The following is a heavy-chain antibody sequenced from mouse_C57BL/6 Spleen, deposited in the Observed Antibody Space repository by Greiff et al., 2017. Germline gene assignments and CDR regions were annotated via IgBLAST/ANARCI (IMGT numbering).Heavy chain of an antibody. CDR3: ARDWNDYDYFDV. D-gene: IGHD2-4*01. Sequence: VKLQESGAELMKPGASVKLSCKATGYTFTGYWIEWVKQRPGHGLEWIGEILPGSGSTNYNEKFKGKATFTADPSSNTADMQLSSLTTEDSAINYCARDWNDYDYFDVWGTGTTVTVSS. J-gene: IGHJ1*03. CDR2: ILPGSGST. CDR1: GYTFTGYW. V-gene: IGHV1-9*01.